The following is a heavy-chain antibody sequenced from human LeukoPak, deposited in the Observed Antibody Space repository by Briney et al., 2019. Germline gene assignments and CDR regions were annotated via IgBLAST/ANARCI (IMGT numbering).Heavy chain of an antibody. Sequence: ASVKVSCKASGYTFTGYYMHWVRQAPGQGLEWMGWISAYNGNTNYAQKLQGRVTMTTDTSTSTAYMELRSLRSDDTAVYYCARDASYYYDSSGYSDWFDPWGQGTLVTVSS. D-gene: IGHD3-22*01. CDR2: ISAYNGNT. CDR3: ARDASYYYDSSGYSDWFDP. V-gene: IGHV1-18*04. J-gene: IGHJ5*02. CDR1: GYTFTGYY.